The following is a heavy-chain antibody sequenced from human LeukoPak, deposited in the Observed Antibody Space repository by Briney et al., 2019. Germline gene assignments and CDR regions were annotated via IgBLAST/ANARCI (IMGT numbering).Heavy chain of an antibody. CDR1: GFTFSNYW. Sequence: PGGSLRLSCADSGFTFSNYWMHWVRQGPGKGLVWVSRTSGDGTSTSYADSVKGRFTISRDNARNTLYLQMNSLRAEDTAMYFCVRTPRGYNSGTFFDYWGQGTLVTVSS. V-gene: IGHV3-74*01. CDR3: VRTPRGYNSGTFFDY. CDR2: TSGDGTST. D-gene: IGHD6-19*01. J-gene: IGHJ4*02.